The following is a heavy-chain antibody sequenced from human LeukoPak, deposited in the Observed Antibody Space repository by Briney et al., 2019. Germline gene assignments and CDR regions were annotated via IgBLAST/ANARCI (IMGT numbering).Heavy chain of an antibody. CDR3: ARGPTYGSRSDYFDY. V-gene: IGHV3-21*01. D-gene: IGHD3-10*01. Sequence: GGSLRLSCAASGFTFSSYSMNWVRQAPGKGLEWVSSISSSSSYIYYADSVKGRFTISRDNAKNSLSLHMNSLRVEDTAVYYCARGPTYGSRSDYFDYWGQGTLVTVSS. CDR1: GFTFSSYS. J-gene: IGHJ4*02. CDR2: ISSSSSYI.